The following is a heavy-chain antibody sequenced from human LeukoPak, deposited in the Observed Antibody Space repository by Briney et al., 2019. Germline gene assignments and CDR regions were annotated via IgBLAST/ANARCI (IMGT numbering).Heavy chain of an antibody. Sequence: PGGSLRLSCVVSGFTVSSNYMSWVRQAPGKGLEWVSVIYSGGSTYYADSVKGRFTISRDNSKNTLYLQMNSLRAEDTAVYYCARGGSSAWYVPFDIWGQGTMVTVSS. CDR3: ARGGSSAWYVPFDI. V-gene: IGHV3-53*01. CDR1: GFTVSSNY. CDR2: IYSGGST. J-gene: IGHJ3*02. D-gene: IGHD6-19*01.